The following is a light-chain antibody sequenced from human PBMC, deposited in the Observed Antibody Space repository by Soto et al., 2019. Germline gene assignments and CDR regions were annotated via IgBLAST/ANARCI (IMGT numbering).Light chain of an antibody. CDR1: QSVSSY. V-gene: IGKV3-11*01. CDR3: QQRSNWPPT. Sequence: EIVLTQSPATLSLSPGERATLSCRASQSVSSYLAWYQQKPGQAPRLLIYDASNRATGIPARFSGSGSGTDFTLNISSLEPEDFAVYYWQQRSNWPPTFGQGTKVEIK. J-gene: IGKJ1*01. CDR2: DAS.